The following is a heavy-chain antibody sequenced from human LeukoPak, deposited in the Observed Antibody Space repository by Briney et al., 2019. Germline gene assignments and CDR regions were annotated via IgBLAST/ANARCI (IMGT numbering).Heavy chain of an antibody. Sequence: GGSLRLSCVASGFTFTDHPMNWVRQAPGKGLEWVSSISSSSSYIYYADSVKGRFTISRDNAKNSLYLQMNSLRAEDTAVYYCARWAQQFVYFDYWGQGTLVTVSS. CDR2: ISSSSSYI. J-gene: IGHJ4*02. V-gene: IGHV3-21*01. CDR3: ARWAQQFVYFDY. CDR1: GFTFTDHP. D-gene: IGHD6-6*01.